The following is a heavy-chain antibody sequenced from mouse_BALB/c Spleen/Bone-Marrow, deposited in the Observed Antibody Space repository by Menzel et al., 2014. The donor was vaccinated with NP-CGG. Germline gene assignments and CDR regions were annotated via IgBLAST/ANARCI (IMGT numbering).Heavy chain of an antibody. CDR1: GFTFSSYG. Sequence: EVKLVESGGGLVQPGGSLKLSCAASGFTFSSYGMSWVRQAPDKRLELVATINRNGGSTYYPDSVKGRFTISRDNAKNTLYLQMSSLKSEDTAMYYCARDGYYVFYAMDYWGQGTSVTVSS. CDR2: INRNGGST. CDR3: ARDGYYVFYAMDY. V-gene: IGHV5-6-3*01. D-gene: IGHD2-3*01. J-gene: IGHJ4*01.